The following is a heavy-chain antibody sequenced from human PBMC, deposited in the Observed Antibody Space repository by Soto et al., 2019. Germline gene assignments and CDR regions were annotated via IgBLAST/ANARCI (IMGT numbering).Heavy chain of an antibody. V-gene: IGHV1-58*01. CDR2: IVVGSGNT. D-gene: IGHD2-2*01. J-gene: IGHJ3*02. CDR3: AAAKGDIVVVPAVNDAFDI. CDR1: GFTFTSSA. Sequence: QMQLVQSGPEVKKPGTSVKVSCKASGFTFTSSAVQWVRQARGQRLAWIGWIVVGSGNTNYAQKFQERVTMTREMSTSTAYMELSSLRSEDTAVYYCAAAKGDIVVVPAVNDAFDIWGQGTMVTVSS.